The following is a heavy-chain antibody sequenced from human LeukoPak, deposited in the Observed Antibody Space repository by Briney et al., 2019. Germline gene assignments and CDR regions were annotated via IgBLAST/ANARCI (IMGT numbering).Heavy chain of an antibody. CDR3: ARGRGGSFSTPLDY. V-gene: IGHV5-51*01. Sequence: GESLKISCKGSGYSFTNYWFGWVRQMPGRGLEWMAIMHPGDSDTRYSPSFQGHVTISADKSISTAYLQWSSLKPSDTAIYYCARGRGGSFSTPLDYWGQGTLVTVSS. CDR1: GYSFTNYW. J-gene: IGHJ4*02. D-gene: IGHD1-26*01. CDR2: MHPGDSDT.